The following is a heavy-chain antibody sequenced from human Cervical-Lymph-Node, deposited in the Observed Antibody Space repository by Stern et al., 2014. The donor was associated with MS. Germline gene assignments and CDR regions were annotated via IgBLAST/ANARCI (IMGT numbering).Heavy chain of an antibody. CDR2: INHSGST. D-gene: IGHD4-23*01. Sequence: QVQLQQWGAGLLKPSETLSLTCAVYGGSFSGYYWSWIRQPPGKGLEWIGEINHSGSTNYNPSLKSRVTISVDTSKNQFSLKLSSVTAADTAVYYCARVSGVRWILNLDAFDIWGQGTMVTVSS. J-gene: IGHJ3*02. CDR1: GGSFSGYY. V-gene: IGHV4-34*01. CDR3: ARVSGVRWILNLDAFDI.